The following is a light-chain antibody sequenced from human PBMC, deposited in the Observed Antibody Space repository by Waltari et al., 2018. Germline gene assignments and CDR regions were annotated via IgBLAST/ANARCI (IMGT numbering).Light chain of an antibody. J-gene: IGLJ2*01. CDR2: DVR. V-gene: IGLV2-14*03. CDR1: SSDVGGYNY. Sequence: QSALTQPASVSGSPGQSITISCPGTSSDVGGYNYVSWYQHHPGKVPKLIIFDVRKRPSGVSNRFSGSKSGNTASLTVSGLQTEDEADYYCSSFTTSSTVVFGGGTKLTVL. CDR3: SSFTTSSTVV.